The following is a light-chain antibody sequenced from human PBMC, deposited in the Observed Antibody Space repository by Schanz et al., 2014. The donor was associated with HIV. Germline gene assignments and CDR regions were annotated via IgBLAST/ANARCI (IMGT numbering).Light chain of an antibody. J-gene: IGKJ4*01. V-gene: IGKV1-5*03. CDR2: EAS. CDR3: QQSYITPLT. CDR1: QSISPW. Sequence: DVQMTQSPSTLSASVGDRVTITCRATQSISPWLAWYQQKPGKAPKLLINEASSLQSGVPSRFSGSGSGTEFTLTISGLQPDDFATYHCQQSYITPLTFGGGTKVEIK.